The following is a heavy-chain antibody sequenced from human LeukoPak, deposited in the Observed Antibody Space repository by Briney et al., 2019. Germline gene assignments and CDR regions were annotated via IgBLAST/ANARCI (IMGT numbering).Heavy chain of an antibody. D-gene: IGHD3-10*01. CDR1: GYTFTSYG. CDR2: ISAYNGNT. J-gene: IGHJ6*03. Sequence: GASVKVSCKASGYTFTSYGISWVRQAPGQGLEWMGWISAYNGNTNYAQKLQGRVTMTTDTSTSTAYMELRSLRSDDTAVYYCARDRRRYYGSGSYGYMDVWGKGTTVTISS. CDR3: ARDRRRYYGSGSYGYMDV. V-gene: IGHV1-18*01.